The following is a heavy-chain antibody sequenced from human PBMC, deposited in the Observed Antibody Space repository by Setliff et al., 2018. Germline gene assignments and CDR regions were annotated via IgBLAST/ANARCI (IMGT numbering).Heavy chain of an antibody. CDR1: GGTFSSYA. Sequence: ASVKVSCKASGGTFSSYAISWVRQAPGQGLEWMGIINPSGGTTSYAQKFQGRVTMTRDTSTSTVYMELSSLRSEDTAVYYCARDLRDSSSWYGGDYWGQGTLVTVSS. J-gene: IGHJ4*01. CDR2: INPSGGTT. V-gene: IGHV1-46*01. CDR3: ARDLRDSSSWYGGDY. D-gene: IGHD6-13*01.